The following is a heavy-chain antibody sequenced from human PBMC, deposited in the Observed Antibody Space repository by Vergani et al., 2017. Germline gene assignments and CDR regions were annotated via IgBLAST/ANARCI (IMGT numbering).Heavy chain of an antibody. J-gene: IGHJ2*01. D-gene: IGHD2-2*01. CDR2: ISAYNGNT. CDR3: ARDLGRYSSSWYFDL. V-gene: IGHV1-18*04. CDR1: GYTFTSYG. Sequence: QVQLVQSGAEVKKPGASVTVSCKASGYTFTSYGISWVRQAPGQGLAWMGWISAYNGNTNYAQKLQGRVTMTTDTSTSTAYMELRSLRSDDTAVYYCARDLGRYSSSWYFDLWGRGTLVTVSS.